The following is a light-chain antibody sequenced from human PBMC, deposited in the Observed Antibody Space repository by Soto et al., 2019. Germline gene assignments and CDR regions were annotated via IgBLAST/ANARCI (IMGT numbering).Light chain of an antibody. Sequence: QYVLTQPPSVSGAPGQRVTISCTGSSSNIGAGYDVHWYQQLPGTAPKLLIYGNSNRPSGVPDRFSGSKSGTSPSLAITGLQAEDEADYYCQSYDSSLSGWVFGGGTKLTVL. V-gene: IGLV1-40*01. CDR1: SSNIGAGYD. CDR2: GNS. CDR3: QSYDSSLSGWV. J-gene: IGLJ3*02.